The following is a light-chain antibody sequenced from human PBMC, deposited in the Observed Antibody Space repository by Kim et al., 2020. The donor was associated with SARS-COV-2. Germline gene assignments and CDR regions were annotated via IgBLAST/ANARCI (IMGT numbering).Light chain of an antibody. CDR3: MQARRAPDFS. CDR1: QSLLDSDGHTY. CDR2: LGS. Sequence: EIMMIQSPLYLTVIPGEPASISCRSSQSLLDSDGHTYSDWYQQRPGQSPHLLISLGSNRASGVPDRFSGSGSGTDFTLKISRVEAEDAGVYYCMQARRAPDFSFGLGTKLEI. V-gene: IGKV2-28*01. J-gene: IGKJ2*03.